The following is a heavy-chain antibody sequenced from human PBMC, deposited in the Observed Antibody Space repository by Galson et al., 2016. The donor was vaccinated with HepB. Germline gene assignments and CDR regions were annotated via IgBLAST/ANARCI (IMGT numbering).Heavy chain of an antibody. D-gene: IGHD7-27*01. J-gene: IGHJ4*02. Sequence: SLRLSCAASGFTFSTAWMNWVRQAPGKGLEWVSTISPSGDNTYYADSVKGRFTISRDISKNTLYLQMNSLRADDTAIYYCARRGINWGFFDYWGQGTLVTVSS. V-gene: IGHV3-23*01. CDR2: ISPSGDNT. CDR1: GFTFSTAW. CDR3: ARRGINWGFFDY.